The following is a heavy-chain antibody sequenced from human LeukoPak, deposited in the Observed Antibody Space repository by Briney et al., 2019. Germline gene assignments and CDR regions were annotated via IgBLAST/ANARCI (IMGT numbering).Heavy chain of an antibody. V-gene: IGHV4-61*02. CDR2: IYTSGST. D-gene: IGHD3-16*01. CDR3: ARDRGSAFDI. J-gene: IGHJ3*02. Sequence: PSETLSLTCTVSGGSISSKSYYWSWIRQPAGMGLEWIGRIYTSGSTNYNPSLKSRVTISVDTSKNQFSLKLSSATAADTAVYYCARDRGSAFDIWGQGTMVTVSS. CDR1: GGSISSKSYY.